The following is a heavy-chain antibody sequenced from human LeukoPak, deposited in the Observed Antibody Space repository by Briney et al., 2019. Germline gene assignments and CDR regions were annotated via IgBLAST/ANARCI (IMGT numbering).Heavy chain of an antibody. J-gene: IGHJ3*02. CDR1: GFTVSSNY. Sequence: GGSLRLSCAASGFTVSSNYMSWVRQAPGKGLEWVSVIYSGGSTYYADSVKSRFTISRDNSKNTLSLQMNSLRAEDTAVYYCAKEGIHYYGSGSGAFDIWGQGTMVTVSS. D-gene: IGHD3-10*01. V-gene: IGHV3-53*01. CDR3: AKEGIHYYGSGSGAFDI. CDR2: IYSGGST.